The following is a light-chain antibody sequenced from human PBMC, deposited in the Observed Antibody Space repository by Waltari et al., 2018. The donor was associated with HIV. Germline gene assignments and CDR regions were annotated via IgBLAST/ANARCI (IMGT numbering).Light chain of an antibody. V-gene: IGLV1-44*01. CDR3: ASWDDSLNGPV. Sequence: QSVLTQPPSTSGTPGQSVTISCSGSSSNIGSNTVSWFQQLPGTAPKVLIYGKNQRPSGVPDRFSGSKSGTSASLAIGGLQSEDEADYYCASWDDSLNGPVFGGGTTLTVL. CDR2: GKN. J-gene: IGLJ2*01. CDR1: SSNIGSNT.